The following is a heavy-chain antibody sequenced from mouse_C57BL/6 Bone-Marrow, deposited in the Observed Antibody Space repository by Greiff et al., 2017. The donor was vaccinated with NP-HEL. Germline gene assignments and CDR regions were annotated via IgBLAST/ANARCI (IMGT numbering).Heavy chain of an antibody. CDR2: INPNNGGT. J-gene: IGHJ4*01. Sequence: EVKLQESGPELVKPGASVKMSCKASGYTFTDYNMHWVKQSHGKSLEWIGYINPNNGGTSYNQKFKGKATLTVNKSSSTAYMELRSLTSEDSAVYYCATSYDGYYGAMDYWGQGTSVTVSS. CDR3: ATSYDGYYGAMDY. D-gene: IGHD2-3*01. V-gene: IGHV1-22*01. CDR1: GYTFTDYN.